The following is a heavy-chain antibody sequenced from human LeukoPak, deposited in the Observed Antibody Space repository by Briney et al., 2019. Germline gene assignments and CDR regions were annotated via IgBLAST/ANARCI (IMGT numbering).Heavy chain of an antibody. Sequence: GGSLRLSCAASGFTFSSYGMHWVRQAPGKGLEWVAVISYDGSNKYYADSVKGRFTISRDNSKNTLYLQMNSLRAEDTAVYYCATKEGYSSCWYYFDYWGQGTLVTVSS. CDR1: GFTFSSYG. J-gene: IGHJ4*02. D-gene: IGHD6-13*01. V-gene: IGHV3-30*03. CDR2: ISYDGSNK. CDR3: ATKEGYSSCWYYFDY.